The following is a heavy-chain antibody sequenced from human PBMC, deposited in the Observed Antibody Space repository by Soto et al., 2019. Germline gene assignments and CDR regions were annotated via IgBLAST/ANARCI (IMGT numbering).Heavy chain of an antibody. Sequence: SETLSLTCTVSGGSISSYYWSWIRQPPGKGLEWIGYIYYSGSTNHNPSLKSRVTISVDTSKNQFSLKLSSVTAADTAVYYCARIEAAAPYGSGSYYYDAFDIWGQGTMVTVSS. CDR2: IYYSGST. D-gene: IGHD3-10*01. CDR1: GGSISSYY. V-gene: IGHV4-59*08. CDR3: ARIEAAAPYGSGSYYYDAFDI. J-gene: IGHJ3*02.